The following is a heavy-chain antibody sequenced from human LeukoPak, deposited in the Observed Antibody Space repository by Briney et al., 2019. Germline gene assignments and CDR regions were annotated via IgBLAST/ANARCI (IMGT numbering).Heavy chain of an antibody. J-gene: IGHJ4*02. Sequence: SETLSLXCAVYGGSFSGYYWSWIRQPPGKGLEWIGEINHSGSTNYNPSLKSRVTISVDTSKNQFSLKLSSVTAADTAVYYCARGQYSSGWYDYWGQGTLVTVSS. V-gene: IGHV4-34*01. CDR1: GGSFSGYY. CDR3: ARGQYSSGWYDY. D-gene: IGHD6-19*01. CDR2: INHSGST.